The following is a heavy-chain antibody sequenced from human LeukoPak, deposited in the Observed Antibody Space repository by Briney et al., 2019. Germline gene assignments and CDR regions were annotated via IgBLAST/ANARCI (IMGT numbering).Heavy chain of an antibody. CDR1: GFTFSSYS. CDR2: ISSSSSYI. V-gene: IGHV3-21*01. CDR3: ARDPGAYGDYVFRYFYYYGMDV. Sequence: GGSLRLSCAASGFTFSSYSMNWVRQAPGKWLEWVSSISSSSSYIYYADSVKGRFTISRDNAKNSLYLQMNSLRAEDTAVYYCARDPGAYGDYVFRYFYYYGMDVWGQGTTVTVSS. D-gene: IGHD4-17*01. J-gene: IGHJ6*02.